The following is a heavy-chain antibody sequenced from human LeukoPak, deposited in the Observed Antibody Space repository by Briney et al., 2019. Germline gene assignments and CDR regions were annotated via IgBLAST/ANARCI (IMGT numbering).Heavy chain of an antibody. J-gene: IGHJ4*02. Sequence: SETLSLTCTVSGGSISSGGYYWRWIRQHPGKGLEWIGYIYYSGSTYYNPSLKSRVTISVDTSKNQFSLKLSSVTAADTAVYYCARPAGELRFGFDYWGQGTLVTVSS. CDR1: GGSISSGGYY. D-gene: IGHD1-26*01. CDR3: ARPAGELRFGFDY. V-gene: IGHV4-31*03. CDR2: IYYSGST.